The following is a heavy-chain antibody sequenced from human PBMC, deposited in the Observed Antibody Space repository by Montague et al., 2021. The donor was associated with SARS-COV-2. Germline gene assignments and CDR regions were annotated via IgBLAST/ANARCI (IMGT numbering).Heavy chain of an antibody. V-gene: IGHV2-5*01. CDR1: GFSLNTSGVG. Sequence: PALVKPTQTLTLTCTFSGFSLNTSGVGVTWVRQPPGKALEWLAFIYWNDYKHYSPSVKSRITITKDTSKNQVVLIMTNMDPVDTATYYCAHRTIRDASGSYDXWGQGALVTVSS. CDR2: IYWNDYK. D-gene: IGHD3-10*01. J-gene: IGHJ4*02. CDR3: AHRTIRDASGSYDX.